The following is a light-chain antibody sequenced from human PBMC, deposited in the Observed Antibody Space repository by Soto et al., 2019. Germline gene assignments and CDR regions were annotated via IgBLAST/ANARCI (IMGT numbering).Light chain of an antibody. CDR3: QQYGSSPLVT. J-gene: IGKJ5*01. V-gene: IGKV3-20*01. Sequence: VVLTQSQGTLSLSPGERATLSCRASQSVSSSYLAWYQQKPGQAPRLLIYGASSRATGIPDRFSGSGSGTDFTLTICRLEPEDFAVYYCQQYGSSPLVTFGQGTRLEIK. CDR2: GAS. CDR1: QSVSSSY.